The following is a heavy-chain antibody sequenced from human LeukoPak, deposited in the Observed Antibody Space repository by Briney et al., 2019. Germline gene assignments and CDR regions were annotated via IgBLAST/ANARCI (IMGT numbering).Heavy chain of an antibody. Sequence: SGTLSLTCAVSGGSISSYYWSWIRQPAGKGLEWIGRIYTSGSTNYNPSLKSRVTMSVDTSKNQFSLKLSSVTAADTAVYYCAREDPRFGVVISNWFDPWGQGTLVTVSS. CDR1: GGSISSYY. V-gene: IGHV4-4*07. CDR3: AREDPRFGVVISNWFDP. CDR2: IYTSGST. J-gene: IGHJ5*02. D-gene: IGHD3-3*01.